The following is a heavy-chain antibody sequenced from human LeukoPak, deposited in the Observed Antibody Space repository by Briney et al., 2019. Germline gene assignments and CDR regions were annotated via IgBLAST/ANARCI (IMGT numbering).Heavy chain of an antibody. Sequence: ASVKLSCKASGYTFTSYGISWVRQAPGQGLEWMGWISAYNGNTNYAQKLQGRVTMTTDTSTSTTYMELRSLRSDDTDVYYCARERVDDVWSGRYCMDVWGKGTTVTVSS. V-gene: IGHV1-18*01. CDR1: GYTFTSYG. J-gene: IGHJ6*03. D-gene: IGHD3-3*01. CDR3: ARERVDDVWSGRYCMDV. CDR2: ISAYNGNT.